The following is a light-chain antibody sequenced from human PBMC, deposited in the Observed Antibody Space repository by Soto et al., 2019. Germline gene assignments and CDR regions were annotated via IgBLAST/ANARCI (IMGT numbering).Light chain of an antibody. Sequence: DIVLTQTPVTVSVSPGERATLSCRASQSVSTSLAWYQHSLGQAPRLLIYGASTRVTGIPARFSGSGSGTDFTLTINYLKSEDFGTYYCQHSYNRLPPVTFGGGTKVEI. CDR3: QHSYNRLPPVT. V-gene: IGKV3-15*01. CDR1: QSVSTS. CDR2: GAS. J-gene: IGKJ4*01.